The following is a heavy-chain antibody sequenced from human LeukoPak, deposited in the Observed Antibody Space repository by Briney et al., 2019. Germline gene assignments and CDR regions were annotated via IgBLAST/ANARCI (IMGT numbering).Heavy chain of an antibody. CDR1: GGSISSYY. CDR3: AREPRVRGVSFDYYYMDV. V-gene: IGHV4-4*07. CDR2: IYTSGST. J-gene: IGHJ6*03. D-gene: IGHD3-10*01. Sequence: SETLSLTCTVSGGSISSYYWSWIRQPAGKGLEWIGRIYTSGSTNYNPSLKSRVTMSVDTSKNQFSLKLSSVTAADTAMYYCAREPRVRGVSFDYYYMDVWGKGTTVTISS.